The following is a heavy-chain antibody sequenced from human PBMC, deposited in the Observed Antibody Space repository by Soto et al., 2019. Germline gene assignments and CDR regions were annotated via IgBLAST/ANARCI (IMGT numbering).Heavy chain of an antibody. J-gene: IGHJ4*02. CDR1: GYTCSSQG. CDR3: ARVMTTVTNDY. D-gene: IGHD4-17*01. Sequence: GTPVKIDCRGAGYTCSSQGITCVQQAPGQGLEWMGWISAYNGNTNYAQKFQGRVTMTRDTSTSTVYMELSSLRSEDTAVYYCARVMTTVTNDYWGQGTRVTVS. V-gene: IGHV1-18*01. CDR2: ISAYNGNT.